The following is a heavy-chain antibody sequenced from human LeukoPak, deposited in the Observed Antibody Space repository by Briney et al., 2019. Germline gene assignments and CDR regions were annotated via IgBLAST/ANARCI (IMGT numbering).Heavy chain of an antibody. V-gene: IGHV1-18*01. CDR1: GYTFTSYG. Sequence: ASVKVSCKASGYTFTSYGISWVRQAPGQGLEWMGWISAYNGNTNYAQKLQGRVTMTTDTSTSTAYMELRSLRSDDTAVSYCARDRGIAGGSNWFDPWGQGTLVTVSS. CDR2: ISAYNGNT. CDR3: ARDRGIAGGSNWFDP. D-gene: IGHD6-13*01. J-gene: IGHJ5*02.